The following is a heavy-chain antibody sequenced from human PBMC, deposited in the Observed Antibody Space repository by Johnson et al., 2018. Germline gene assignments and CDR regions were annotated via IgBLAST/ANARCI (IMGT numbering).Heavy chain of an antibody. CDR3: AVGYYDSSGYYAFNI. J-gene: IGHJ3*02. Sequence: QVQLQESGPGLVKPSETLSLTCTVSGGSISSFYWTWIRQPPGKGLDWIGYIHYRGSTNYNPSLKIRVTMSVDTSNNQFSLKLSSVTAADTAVYYCAVGYYDSSGYYAFNIWGQGAMVTVSS. D-gene: IGHD3-22*01. CDR2: IHYRGST. V-gene: IGHV4-59*01. CDR1: GGSISSFY.